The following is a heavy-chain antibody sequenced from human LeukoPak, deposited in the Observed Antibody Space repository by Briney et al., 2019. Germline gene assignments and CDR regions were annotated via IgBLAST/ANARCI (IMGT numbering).Heavy chain of an antibody. CDR2: IWYDGSNK. CDR3: ARDGDSNWNYVYFDY. D-gene: IGHD1-7*01. J-gene: IGHJ4*02. V-gene: IGHV3-33*01. Sequence: GGSLRLSCAASGFTFSSYGMHWVRQAPGKGLEWVAVIWYDGSNKYYADSVKGRFTISRDNSKNTLYLQMNSLRSEDTAVYYCARDGDSNWNYVYFDYWGQGTLVTVSS. CDR1: GFTFSSYG.